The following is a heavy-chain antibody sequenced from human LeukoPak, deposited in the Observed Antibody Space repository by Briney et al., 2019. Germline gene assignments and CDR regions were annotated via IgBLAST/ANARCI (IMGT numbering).Heavy chain of an antibody. CDR1: GFTFSSYA. D-gene: IGHD3-9*01. V-gene: IGHV3-23*01. J-gene: IGHJ4*02. Sequence: AGGSLRLSCAASGFTFSSYAMSWVRQTPGKGLEWVSAISGSGGSTYYADSVKGRFTISRDNSKNTLYLQMNSLRAEDTAVYYCAKVGGGGYFDWLSHYFDYWGQGTLVTVSS. CDR2: ISGSGGST. CDR3: AKVGGGGYFDWLSHYFDY.